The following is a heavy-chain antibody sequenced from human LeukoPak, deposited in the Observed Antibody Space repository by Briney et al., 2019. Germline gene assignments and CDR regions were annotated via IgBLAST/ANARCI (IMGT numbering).Heavy chain of an antibody. CDR3: ASVYQHGMDV. Sequence: GASVKVSCKASGYTVINYYMHWVRQAPGQGLEWMGIVNPSSISASYAQKFQGRVTMTRDTSTSTVSMELSSLRSDDTAVYYCASVYQHGMDVWGQGTTVTVSS. CDR1: GYTVINYY. D-gene: IGHD2-2*01. CDR2: VNPSSISA. J-gene: IGHJ6*02. V-gene: IGHV1-46*01.